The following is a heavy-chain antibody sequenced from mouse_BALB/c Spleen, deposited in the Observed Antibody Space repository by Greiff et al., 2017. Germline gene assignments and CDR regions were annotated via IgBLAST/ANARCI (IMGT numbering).Heavy chain of an antibody. Sequence: VQLKQSGAELVRSGASVKLSCTASGFNIKDYYMHWVKQRPEQGLEWIGWIDPENGDTEYAPKFQGKATMTADTSSNTAYLQLSSLTSEDTAVYYCNAIIIPSGDYWGQGTTLTVSS. CDR3: NAIIIPSGDY. CDR1: GFNIKDYY. J-gene: IGHJ2*01. D-gene: IGHD1-1*01. CDR2: IDPENGDT. V-gene: IGHV14-4*02.